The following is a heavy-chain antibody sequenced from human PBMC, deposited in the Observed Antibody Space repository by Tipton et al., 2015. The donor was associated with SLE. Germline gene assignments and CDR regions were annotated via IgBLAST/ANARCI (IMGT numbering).Heavy chain of an antibody. Sequence: TLSLTCAVYGGSFSGYYWSWIRQPPGKGLEWIGEINHSGSTNYNPSLKSRVTISVDTSKNQFSLKLSSVTAADTAVYYCARVSYYYDSSGYGGDAFDIWGQGTMVTVSS. CDR2: INHSGST. V-gene: IGHV4-34*01. CDR1: GGSFSGYY. CDR3: ARVSYYYDSSGYGGDAFDI. J-gene: IGHJ3*02. D-gene: IGHD3-22*01.